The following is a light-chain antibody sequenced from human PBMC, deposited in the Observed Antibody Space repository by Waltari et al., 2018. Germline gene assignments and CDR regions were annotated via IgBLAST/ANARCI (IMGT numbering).Light chain of an antibody. CDR1: SSDVGGYEY. J-gene: IGLJ2*01. Sequence: QSALTQPASVSGSPGQSVTISCTGTSSDVGGYEYVSWYQQHPGKAPKLLVYDVSNRPSGDSNRVAGSKSGNTASLTISGLQTDDEAEYFCSSYTANSLVLFGGGTKVTVL. CDR3: SSYTANSLVL. V-gene: IGLV2-14*03. CDR2: DVS.